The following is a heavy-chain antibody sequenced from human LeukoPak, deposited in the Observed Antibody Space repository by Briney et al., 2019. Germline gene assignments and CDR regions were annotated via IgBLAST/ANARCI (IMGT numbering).Heavy chain of an antibody. CDR1: GYTFTSYG. CDR2: ISAYNGNT. D-gene: IGHD3-22*01. J-gene: IGHJ4*02. Sequence: ASVKVSCKASGYTFTSYGISWVRQAPGQGLEWMGWISAYNGNTNYAQKLQGRVTMTTDTSTSTAYMELRSLRSDDTAVYYCARDPPYYYDSSGYYYVFDYWGQGTLVTVSS. V-gene: IGHV1-18*01. CDR3: ARDPPYYYDSSGYYYVFDY.